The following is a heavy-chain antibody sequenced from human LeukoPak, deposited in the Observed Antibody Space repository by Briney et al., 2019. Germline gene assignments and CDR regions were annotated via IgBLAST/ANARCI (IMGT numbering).Heavy chain of an antibody. Sequence: GGSLRLSCAASGFKFYAFWMSWVRETPGKGLEWVGLIKSKTDGGTTDYSAPVKGRFTISRDDSQNTLFLQMDSLTTEDTATYYCAIVCDCNGTTCYTAYSYYYYMDVWGRGTTVTVSS. D-gene: IGHD2-2*02. CDR1: GFKFYAFW. J-gene: IGHJ6*03. CDR3: AIVCDCNGTTCYTAYSYYYYMDV. CDR2: IKSKTDGGTT. V-gene: IGHV3-15*01.